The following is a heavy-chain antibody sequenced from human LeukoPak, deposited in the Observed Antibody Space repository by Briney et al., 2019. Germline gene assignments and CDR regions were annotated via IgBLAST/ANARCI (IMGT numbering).Heavy chain of an antibody. CDR3: AKLGDYDFWGGSLLFDY. D-gene: IGHD3-3*01. CDR1: GFSFSSYA. V-gene: IGHV3-23*01. J-gene: IGHJ4*02. CDR2: IRGSGGST. Sequence: PGGSLRLSCAASGFSFSSYAMSWVRQAPGKGLEWVSAIRGSGGSTYYADSVKGRFTISRDNSKNTLYLQMNSLRAEDTAVYYCAKLGDYDFWGGSLLFDYWGQGTLVTVSS.